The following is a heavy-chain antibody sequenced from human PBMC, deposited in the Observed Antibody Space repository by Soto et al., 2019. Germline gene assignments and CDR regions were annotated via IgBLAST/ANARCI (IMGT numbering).Heavy chain of an antibody. Sequence: PGGSLRLSCAASGFTFSNYAMSWVRQAPGKGLELISLISGTGIPTLYAESVKGRFSVSRDNSKDTLFLEMNNLRVDDTAIYYCAKSFCSSSSCFFVWVDPWGPGTLVTVSS. J-gene: IGHJ5*02. CDR1: GFTFSNYA. CDR3: AKSFCSSSSCFFVWVDP. D-gene: IGHD2-2*01. V-gene: IGHV3-23*01. CDR2: ISGTGIPT.